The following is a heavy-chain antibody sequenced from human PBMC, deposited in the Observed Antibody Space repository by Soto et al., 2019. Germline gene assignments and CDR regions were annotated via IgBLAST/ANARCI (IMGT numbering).Heavy chain of an antibody. J-gene: IGHJ3*02. CDR3: ARDRRDYGDYGALGAFDI. CDR2: IYYSGST. D-gene: IGHD4-17*01. V-gene: IGHV4-31*03. Sequence: ASETLSLTCTVSGVSINSSPYHWGWIRQPPGKGMEWIGYIYYSGSTYYNPSLKSRVTISVDTSKNQFSLKLSSVTAADTAVYYCARDRRDYGDYGALGAFDIWGQGTMVTVSS. CDR1: GVSINSSPYH.